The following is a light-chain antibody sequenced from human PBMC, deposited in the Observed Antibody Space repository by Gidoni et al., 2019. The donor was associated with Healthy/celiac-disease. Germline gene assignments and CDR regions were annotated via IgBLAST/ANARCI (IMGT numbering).Light chain of an antibody. V-gene: IGKV3-15*01. J-gene: IGKJ4*02. CDR2: GAS. CDR3: QQYNNWPET. Sequence: PAPLSVSPGERATLSCRASQSVSSNLAWYQQKPGQAPRLLIYGASTRATGIPARFSGSGSGTEFTLTISSLQSEDFAVYYCQQYNNWPETFGEXTKVEIK. CDR1: QSVSSN.